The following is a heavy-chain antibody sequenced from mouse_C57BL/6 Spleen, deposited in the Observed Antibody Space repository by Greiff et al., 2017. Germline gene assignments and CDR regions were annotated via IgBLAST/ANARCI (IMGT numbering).Heavy chain of an antibody. CDR3: ARRAGQGYFDY. D-gene: IGHD3-3*01. CDR1: GYTFTSYW. J-gene: IGHJ2*01. V-gene: IGHV1-69*01. CDR2: IDPSDSYT. Sequence: VQLQQPGAELVMPGASVKLSCKASGYTFTSYWMHWVKQRPGQGLEWIGEIDPSDSYTNYNQKFKGKSTLTVDKSSSTAYMQLSSLTSEDSAVYYCARRAGQGYFDYWGQGTTLTVSS.